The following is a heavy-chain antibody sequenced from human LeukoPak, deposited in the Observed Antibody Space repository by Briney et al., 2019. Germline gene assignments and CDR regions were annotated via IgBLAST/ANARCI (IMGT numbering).Heavy chain of an antibody. J-gene: IGHJ5*02. CDR1: GGSFSGYY. CDR3: AKSFGVVYSNYVSWFDP. V-gene: IGHV4-34*01. CDR2: INHSGST. Sequence: SETLSLTCAVYGGSFSGYYWSWIRQPPGKGLEWIGEINHSGSTNYNPSLKSRVTISVDTSKNQFSLKLSSVPAADTAVYYCAKSFGVVYSNYVSWFDPWGQGTLVTVSS. D-gene: IGHD4-11*01.